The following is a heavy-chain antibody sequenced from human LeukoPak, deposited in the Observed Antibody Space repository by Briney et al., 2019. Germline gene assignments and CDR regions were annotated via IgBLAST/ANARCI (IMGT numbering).Heavy chain of an antibody. CDR2: ISSSSSYI. CDR3: ARAVVVAAGNWFDP. D-gene: IGHD2-15*01. V-gene: IGHV3-21*01. J-gene: IGHJ5*02. CDR1: GFTFSSYS. Sequence: GGSLRLSCAASGFTFSSYSMNWVRQAPGKGLEWVSSISSSSSYIYYADSVKGRFTISRDNAKNSLYLQMNSLRAEDTAVYYCARAVVVAAGNWFDPWGQGTLVTVSS.